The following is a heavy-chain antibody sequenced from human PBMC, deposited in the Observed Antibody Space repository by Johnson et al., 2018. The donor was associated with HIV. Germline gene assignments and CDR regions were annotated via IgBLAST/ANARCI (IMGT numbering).Heavy chain of an antibody. CDR2: ISYDGSNK. CDR3: TRESTEAFDI. J-gene: IGHJ3*02. V-gene: IGHV3-30*14. Sequence: QVQLVESGGGVVRPGGSLRLSCAASGFTFSSYAMHWVRQAPDKGLEWVAVISYDGSNKYYADSVKGRFTISRDNSKNTLYLQMNSLRAEDTAVYYCTRESTEAFDIWGQGTMVTVSS. CDR1: GFTFSSYA. D-gene: IGHD1-14*01.